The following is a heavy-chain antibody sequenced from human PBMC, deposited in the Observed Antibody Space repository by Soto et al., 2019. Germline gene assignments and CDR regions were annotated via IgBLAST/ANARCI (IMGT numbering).Heavy chain of an antibody. CDR2: IDPTDSSS. CDR3: ARHGAYTFSENCDC. Sequence: EVLLVQSGAEVKKPGESLQISCKGSGYNFGGYWISWVRQTPGKGLEWMGRIDPTDSSSNYNPSFEGHVTVSAEKSISTAYLEWSSLKTSDTAIYYCARHGAYTFSENCDCWGQGTLVTVSS. CDR1: GYNFGGYW. D-gene: IGHD3-10*01. V-gene: IGHV5-10-1*03. J-gene: IGHJ4*02.